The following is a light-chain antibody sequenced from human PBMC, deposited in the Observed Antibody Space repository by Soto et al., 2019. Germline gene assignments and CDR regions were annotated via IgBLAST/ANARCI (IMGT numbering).Light chain of an antibody. Sequence: SYELTQPPSVSVSPGQTASITCSGDKLGDKYACWYQQKPGQSPVLVIYQDSKRPSGFPERFSGSTSGNTATLTISGTQAMDEADYYCQAWDSSVVFGGGTKVTVL. CDR1: KLGDKY. CDR3: QAWDSSVV. J-gene: IGLJ2*01. CDR2: QDS. V-gene: IGLV3-1*01.